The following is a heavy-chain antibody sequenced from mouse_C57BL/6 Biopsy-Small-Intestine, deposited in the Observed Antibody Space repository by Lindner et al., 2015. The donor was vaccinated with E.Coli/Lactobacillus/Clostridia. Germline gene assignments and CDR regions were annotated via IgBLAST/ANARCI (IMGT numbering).Heavy chain of an antibody. CDR1: GYTFTDYY. D-gene: IGHD2-4*01. V-gene: IGHV1-84*01. CDR3: TRGDYDEVPFAY. CDR2: IYPGSVNT. Sequence: QLQESGPELVKPGASVKISCKASGYTFTDYYINWVKQRPGQGLEWIGWIYPGSVNTKYNEKFKDKATLTVDTSSSTAYMQLSSLTPEDSAVYFCTRGDYDEVPFAYWGQGTLVTVSA. J-gene: IGHJ3*01.